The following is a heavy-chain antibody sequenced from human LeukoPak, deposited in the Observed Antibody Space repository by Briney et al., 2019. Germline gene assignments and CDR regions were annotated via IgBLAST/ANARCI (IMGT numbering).Heavy chain of an antibody. CDR1: GGSISSSSYY. V-gene: IGHV4-39*01. CDR3: ARSSTILAYYMDV. D-gene: IGHD3-3*01. Sequence: SETLSLTCTVSGGSISSSSYYWGWIRQPPGKGLEWIGSINYSGTTYYSPSLKSRVTISVDTSKNQFSLKLSSVTAADTAVYYCARSSTILAYYMDVWGKGTTVIVSS. J-gene: IGHJ6*03. CDR2: INYSGTT.